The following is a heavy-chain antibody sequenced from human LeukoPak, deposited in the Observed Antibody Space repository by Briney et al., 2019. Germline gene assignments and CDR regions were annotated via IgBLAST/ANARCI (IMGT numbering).Heavy chain of an antibody. CDR1: GGSVSTSYY. Sequence: PSETLSLTCTVSGGSVSTSYYWGWIRQPPGKGLEWIGSICSGGSTCYNPSLRDRVTIFADSSKNQFSLKLTSVTAADTAVYYCARVCSNTSCWGAFDIWGQGTMVTVSS. J-gene: IGHJ3*02. CDR3: ARVCSNTSCWGAFDI. CDR2: ICSGGST. D-gene: IGHD2-2*01. V-gene: IGHV4-39*02.